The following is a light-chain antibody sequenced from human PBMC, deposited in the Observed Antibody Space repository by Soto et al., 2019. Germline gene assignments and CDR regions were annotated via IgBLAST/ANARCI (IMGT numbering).Light chain of an antibody. J-gene: IGLJ3*02. CDR2: LEGSGSY. Sequence: QLVLTQSSSASASLGSSVKLTCTLSSGHSSYIIAWHQQQPGKAPRYLMRLEGSGSYNKGSGVPDRFSGSSSGADRYLTISNLQSEDEADYYCETWGSNTRVFGGGTKVTVL. V-gene: IGLV4-60*03. CDR1: SGHSSYI. CDR3: ETWGSNTRV.